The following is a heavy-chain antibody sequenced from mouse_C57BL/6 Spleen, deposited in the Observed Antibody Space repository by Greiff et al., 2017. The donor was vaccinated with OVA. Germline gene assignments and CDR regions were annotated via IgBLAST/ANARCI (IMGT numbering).Heavy chain of an antibody. Sequence: EVQLQQSGPELVKPGASVKISCKASGYTFTDYYMNWVKQSHGKSLEWIGDINPNNGGTSYNQKFKGKATLTVDKSSSTAYMELRSLTSEDSAVYYCAGTTGYAMDYWGQGTSVTVSS. CDR1: GYTFTDYY. V-gene: IGHV1-26*01. D-gene: IGHD1-1*01. CDR2: INPNNGGT. CDR3: AGTTGYAMDY. J-gene: IGHJ4*01.